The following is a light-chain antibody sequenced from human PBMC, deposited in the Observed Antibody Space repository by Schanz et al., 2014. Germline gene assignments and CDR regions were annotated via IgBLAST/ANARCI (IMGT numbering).Light chain of an antibody. J-gene: IGLJ2*01. Sequence: QSALTQPPSVSGSPGQSVTISCTGTSNDVGSYNRVSWYQQPPGTAPKLMIYEVSKRPSGVPDRFSGSKSGNTASLTISGLQAEDEADYYCCSYADGSTLIFGGGTKLTVL. CDR2: EVS. CDR3: CSYADGSTLI. CDR1: SNDVGSYNR. V-gene: IGLV2-18*02.